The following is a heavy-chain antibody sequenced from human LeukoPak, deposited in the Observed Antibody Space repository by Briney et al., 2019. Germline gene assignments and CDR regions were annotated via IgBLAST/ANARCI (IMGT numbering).Heavy chain of an antibody. J-gene: IGHJ4*02. Sequence: GGRRVIKTQSKGLEWGAVRWYDGSNKYYADSVKGRFTISRDNSRNTLYLQMNSLRAEDTAVYYCAKDLSPPDYYYGSGSAFDYWGQGTLVTVSS. CDR2: RWYDGSNK. V-gene: IGHV3-33*06. CDR1: G. D-gene: IGHD3-10*01. CDR3: AKDLSPPDYYYGSGSAFDY.